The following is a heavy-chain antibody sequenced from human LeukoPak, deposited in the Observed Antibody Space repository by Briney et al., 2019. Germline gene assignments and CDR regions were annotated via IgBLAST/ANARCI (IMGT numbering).Heavy chain of an antibody. CDR3: AKWDTTDAFDI. D-gene: IGHD5-18*01. CDR1: GFTFSSYG. J-gene: IGHJ3*02. CDR2: ISYDGSNK. Sequence: GGSLRLSCAASGFTFSSYGMLWVRQAPGKGLEWVAVISYDGSNKYYADSVKGRFTISRDNSKNTLYLQMNSLRAEDTAVYYCAKWDTTDAFDIWGQGTMVTVSS. V-gene: IGHV3-30*18.